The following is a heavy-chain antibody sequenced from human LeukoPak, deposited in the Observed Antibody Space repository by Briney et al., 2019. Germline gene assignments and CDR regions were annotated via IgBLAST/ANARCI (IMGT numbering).Heavy chain of an antibody. J-gene: IGHJ4*02. CDR1: GFTFSSYA. Sequence: PGRSLRLSCAASGFTFSSYAMHWVRQAPGKGLEWVAVISYDGSNKYYADSVKGRFTISRDNSKNTLYLQMNSLRAEDTAVYYCARDSDPWSGYDLGYWGQGTLVTVSS. CDR2: ISYDGSNK. D-gene: IGHD5-12*01. CDR3: ARDSDPWSGYDLGY. V-gene: IGHV3-30*04.